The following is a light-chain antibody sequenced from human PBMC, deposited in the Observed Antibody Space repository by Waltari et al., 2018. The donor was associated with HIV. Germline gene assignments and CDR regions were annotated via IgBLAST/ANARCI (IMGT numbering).Light chain of an antibody. Sequence: EIVLTQSPGTLSLSPGESATLSCRASQSVRIYVAWYQQKPGQAPRLLISGASNRAAGIPDRFSGSGSGTDFTVTISRLEPEDFAVYYCQQYGSLPGTFGQGTKLEI. CDR1: QSVRIY. J-gene: IGKJ2*01. CDR2: GAS. V-gene: IGKV3-20*01. CDR3: QQYGSLPGT.